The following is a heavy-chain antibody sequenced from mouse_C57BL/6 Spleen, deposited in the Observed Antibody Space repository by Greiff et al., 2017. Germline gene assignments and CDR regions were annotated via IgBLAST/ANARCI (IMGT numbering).Heavy chain of an antibody. CDR1: GFNIKDYY. J-gene: IGHJ3*01. D-gene: IGHD2-2*01. Sequence: VQLQQSGAELVGPGASVKLSCTASGFNIKDYYMHWVKQRPEQGLEWIGRIDPEDGDTEYAPKFQGKATMTADTSSNTAYLQLSSLTSEDTAVYYCTTDYGYGNFAYWGQGTLVTVSA. CDR2: IDPEDGDT. CDR3: TTDYGYGNFAY. V-gene: IGHV14-1*01.